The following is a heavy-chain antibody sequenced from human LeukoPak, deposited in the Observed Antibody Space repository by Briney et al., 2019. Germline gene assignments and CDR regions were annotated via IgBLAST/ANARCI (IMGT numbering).Heavy chain of an antibody. D-gene: IGHD4-23*01. V-gene: IGHV4-61*02. CDR2: IYTSGST. J-gene: IGHJ6*02. CDR1: GGSISSGSYY. Sequence: PSETLSLTCTVSGGSISSGSYYWSWIRQPAGKGLEWIGRIYTSGSTNYNPSLKSRVTISVDTSKNQFPLKLSSVTAADTAVYYCARDHTVVTPIDYYYYGMDVWGQGTTVTVSS. CDR3: ARDHTVVTPIDYYYYGMDV.